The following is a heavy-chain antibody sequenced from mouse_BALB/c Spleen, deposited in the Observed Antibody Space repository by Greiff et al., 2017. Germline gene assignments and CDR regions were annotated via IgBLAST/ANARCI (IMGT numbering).Heavy chain of an antibody. Sequence: QVQLKQSGAELVKPGAPVKLSCKASGYTFTSYWMNWVKQRPGRGLEWIGRIDPSDSETHYNQKFKDKATLTVDKSSSTAYIQLSSLTSEDSAVYYCARGSGTAWFAYWGQGTLVTVSA. CDR1: GYTFTSYW. CDR3: ARGSGTAWFAY. D-gene: IGHD4-1*01. CDR2: IDPSDSET. V-gene: IGHV1-69*02. J-gene: IGHJ3*01.